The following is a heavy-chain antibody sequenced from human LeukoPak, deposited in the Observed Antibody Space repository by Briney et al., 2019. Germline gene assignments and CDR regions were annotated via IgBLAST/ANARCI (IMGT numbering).Heavy chain of an antibody. CDR3: ARAGSYGYYYYYMDV. CDR1: GFTFSSYW. D-gene: IGHD1-26*01. CDR2: IKKDGSDK. V-gene: IGHV3-7*03. Sequence: PGGSLRLSCAASGFTFSSYWMNWVRQAPGKGLEWVANIKKDGSDKNYLGSVKGRFTISRDNSKNTLYLQMNSLRAEDTAVYYCARAGSYGYYYYYMDVWGKGTTVTVSS. J-gene: IGHJ6*03.